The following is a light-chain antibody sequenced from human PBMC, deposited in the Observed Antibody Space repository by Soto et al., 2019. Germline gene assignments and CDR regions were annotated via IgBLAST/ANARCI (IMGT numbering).Light chain of an antibody. V-gene: IGLV2-14*03. CDR3: SSYRAYRTLEV. J-gene: IGLJ1*01. Sequence: QSVLAQPDSVSASLGESITISCTGTNTDIGGYNYVSWYQQHPGKAPKLVIYDVTSRPSGIPNRFSGSKSGFTASLTISGLQAEDDAHYFCSSYRAYRTLEVLGTGTKVTVL. CDR1: NTDIGGYNY. CDR2: DVT.